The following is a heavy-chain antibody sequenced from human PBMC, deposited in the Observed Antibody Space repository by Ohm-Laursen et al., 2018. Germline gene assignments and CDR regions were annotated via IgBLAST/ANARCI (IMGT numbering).Heavy chain of an antibody. V-gene: IGHV3-23*01. CDR2: ISGSGGAT. CDR1: GFTFSTYA. D-gene: IGHD3-22*01. Sequence: SLRLSCTASGFTFSTYAMSWVRQAPGKGLEWVSGISGSGGATYYADSVRGRFTISRDNSKNTLYLQMNSLRAEDTAVYYCARDDPPRYYYDSSVLDYWGQGTLVTVSS. CDR3: ARDDPPRYYYDSSVLDY. J-gene: IGHJ4*02.